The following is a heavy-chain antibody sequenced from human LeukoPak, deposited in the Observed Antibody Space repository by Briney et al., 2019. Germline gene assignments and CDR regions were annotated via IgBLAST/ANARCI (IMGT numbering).Heavy chain of an antibody. D-gene: IGHD2-2*01. J-gene: IGHJ5*02. CDR3: ARDQSQGSIRGRFDP. CDR2: INPNSGGT. Sequence: GASVNVSCKASGYTFTGYYMHWVRQAPGQGLEWMGWINPNSGGTNYAQKFQGRVTMTRDTSISTAYMELSRLRSDDTAVYYCARDQSQGSIRGRFDPWGQGNLVIVSS. CDR1: GYTFTGYY. V-gene: IGHV1-2*02.